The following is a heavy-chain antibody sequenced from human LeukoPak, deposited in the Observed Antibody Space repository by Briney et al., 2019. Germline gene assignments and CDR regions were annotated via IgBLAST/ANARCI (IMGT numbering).Heavy chain of an antibody. Sequence: ASVKVSCKASGYTFTSYDISWVRQAPGQGLEWMGWISAYNGNTNYAQKLQGRVTMTTDTSTSTAYMELRSLRSDDTAVYYCATASSYYYYMDVWGKGTTVTVSS. CDR3: ATASSYYYYMDV. J-gene: IGHJ6*03. D-gene: IGHD6-13*01. CDR1: GYTFTSYD. CDR2: ISAYNGNT. V-gene: IGHV1-18*01.